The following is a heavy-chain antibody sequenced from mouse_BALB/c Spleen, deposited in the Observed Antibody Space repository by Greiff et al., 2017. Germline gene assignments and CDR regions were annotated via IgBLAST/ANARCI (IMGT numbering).Heavy chain of an antibody. D-gene: IGHD2-14*01. CDR2: ISSGGSYT. CDR1: GFTFSSYG. V-gene: IGHV5-6*01. CDR3: ARYDLAD. Sequence: EVHLVESGGDLVKPGGSLKLSCAASGFTFSSYGMSWVRQTPDKRLEWVATISSGGSYTYYPDSVKGRFTISRDNAKNTLYLQMSSLKSEDTAMYYCARYDLADWGQGTLVTVSA. J-gene: IGHJ3*01.